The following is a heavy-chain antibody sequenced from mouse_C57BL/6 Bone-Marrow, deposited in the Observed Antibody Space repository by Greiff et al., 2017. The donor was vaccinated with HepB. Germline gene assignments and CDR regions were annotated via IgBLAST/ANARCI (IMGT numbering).Heavy chain of an antibody. CDR2: IYPGSGNT. J-gene: IGHJ4*01. Sequence: VQLQQSGAELVRPGASVKLSCKASGYTFTDYYINWVKQRPGQGLEWIARIYPGSGNTYYNEKFKGKATLTAEKSSSTAYMQLSSLTSEDSAVYFCARGNYVDYAMDYWGQGTSVTVSS. D-gene: IGHD2-1*01. V-gene: IGHV1-76*01. CDR1: GYTFTDYY. CDR3: ARGNYVDYAMDY.